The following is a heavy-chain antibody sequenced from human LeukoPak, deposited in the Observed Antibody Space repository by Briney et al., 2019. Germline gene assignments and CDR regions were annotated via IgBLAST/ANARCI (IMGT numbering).Heavy chain of an antibody. D-gene: IGHD3-16*01. CDR2: IQQDGSQK. CDR1: GFTFSTYW. CDR3: AREGGGFDY. V-gene: IGHV3-7*01. J-gene: IGHJ4*02. Sequence: PGGSLRLSCAASGFTFSTYWMSWVRQAPGKGLEWVANIQQDGSQKYYVDSVKGRFTISRDNAKNSLYLRMNSLRAEDTAVYYCAREGGGFDYWGQGTLVTVSS.